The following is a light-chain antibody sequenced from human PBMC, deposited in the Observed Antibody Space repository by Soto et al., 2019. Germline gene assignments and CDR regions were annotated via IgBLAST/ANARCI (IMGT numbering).Light chain of an antibody. CDR2: DVS. CDR1: SSDVGVYNY. Sequence: QSALTQPRSVAGSPGQSVTISCTGTSSDVGVYNYVSWYQQQTGKAPKVMISDVSKRRSGVTDRFSGSKSGNTASLTISGLHAEDEADYYCCSYAGSYTFYGVYGGGNKLTVL. CDR3: CSYAGSYTFYGV. J-gene: IGLJ2*01. V-gene: IGLV2-11*01.